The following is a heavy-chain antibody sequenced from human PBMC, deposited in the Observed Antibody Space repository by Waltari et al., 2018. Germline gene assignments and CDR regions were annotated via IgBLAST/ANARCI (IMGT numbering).Heavy chain of an antibody. CDR2: IYPGDSDT. CDR3: ARAEAPYYFDY. V-gene: IGHV5-51*01. CDR1: GYTFASHW. Sequence: EVQLVQSGAEVKKPGDSLKISCKASGYTFASHWIGWVRQMPGKGLEWMGIIYPGDSDTRYSPSFQGQVTISADRSISTAYLQWTNLKASDTAMYYCARAEAPYYFDYWGQGTLVTVSS. J-gene: IGHJ4*02.